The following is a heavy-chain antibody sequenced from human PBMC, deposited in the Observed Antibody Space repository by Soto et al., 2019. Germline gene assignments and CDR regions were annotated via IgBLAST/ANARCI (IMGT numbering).Heavy chain of an antibody. V-gene: IGHV3-9*01. CDR2: FSWKSGTI. Sequence: GGSLRLSCAASGFTFDDYAMHWVRQAPGKGLEWVSGFSWKSGTIDYADSVKGRFTVSRDNAKNSLSLQMNSLRPEDTALYYCAKALGSRDFYMDVWGKGTPVTVSS. CDR1: GFTFDDYA. CDR3: AKALGSRDFYMDV. D-gene: IGHD2-15*01. J-gene: IGHJ6*03.